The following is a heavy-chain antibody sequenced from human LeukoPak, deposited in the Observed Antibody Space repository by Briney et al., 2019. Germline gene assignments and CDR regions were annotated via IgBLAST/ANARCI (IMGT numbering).Heavy chain of an antibody. Sequence: SGGSLRLSCAASGFTFSSYEMNWVRQAPGKGLEWVSYISSSGSTIYYADSVKGRFTISRDNAKNSLYLQMNSLRAEDTAVYYCAKGAGRIVVVPAAAFDYWGQGTLVTVSS. CDR1: GFTFSSYE. CDR2: ISSSGSTI. CDR3: AKGAGRIVVVPAAAFDY. V-gene: IGHV3-48*03. J-gene: IGHJ4*02. D-gene: IGHD2-2*01.